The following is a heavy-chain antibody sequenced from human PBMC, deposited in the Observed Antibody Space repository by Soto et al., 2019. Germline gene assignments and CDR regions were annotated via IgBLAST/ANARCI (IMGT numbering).Heavy chain of an antibody. Sequence: AASVKVSCNASGGTFSSYAISWVRQAPGQGLEWMGGIIPIFGTANYAQKFQGRVTITADESTSTAYMELSSLRSEDTAVYYCAIDLASSSWTEIDYWGQGTLVTVSS. J-gene: IGHJ4*02. CDR1: GGTFSSYA. CDR3: AIDLASSSWTEIDY. V-gene: IGHV1-69*13. D-gene: IGHD6-13*01. CDR2: IIPIFGTA.